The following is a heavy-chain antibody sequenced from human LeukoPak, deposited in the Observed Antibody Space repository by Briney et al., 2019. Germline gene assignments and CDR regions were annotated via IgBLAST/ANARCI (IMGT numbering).Heavy chain of an antibody. J-gene: IGHJ3*02. Sequence: SETLSLTCTVSGGSISSYYWSWIRQPPGKGLEWIGYIYYSGSTNYNPSLKSRVTISVDTSKNQFSLKLSSVTAADTAVYYCVRYTYYYDSSTPRDAFDIWGQGTMVTVSS. CDR2: IYYSGST. CDR1: GGSISSYY. D-gene: IGHD3-22*01. V-gene: IGHV4-59*01. CDR3: VRYTYYYDSSTPRDAFDI.